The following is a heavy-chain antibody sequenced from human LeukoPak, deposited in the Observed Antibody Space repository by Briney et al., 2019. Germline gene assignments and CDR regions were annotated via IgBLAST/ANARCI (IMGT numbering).Heavy chain of an antibody. V-gene: IGHV3-7*01. Sequence: GGSLRLSCAASGFSFSSYWLTWVRQAPGKGLEWVANIKQDGSDEYYVDSVKGRFTISRDNAKNSLYLQMNSLRAEDTAVYYCARVGRRYWDAFDIWGQGTMVTVSS. CDR1: GFSFSSYW. J-gene: IGHJ3*02. D-gene: IGHD2-8*02. CDR2: IKQDGSDE. CDR3: ARVGRRYWDAFDI.